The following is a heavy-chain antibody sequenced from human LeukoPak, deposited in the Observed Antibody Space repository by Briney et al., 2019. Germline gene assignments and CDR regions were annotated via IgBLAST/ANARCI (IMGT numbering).Heavy chain of an antibody. CDR2: ISYDGNNK. D-gene: IGHD6-19*01. CDR1: GFSFSNYG. Sequence: GGSLRLSCAASGFSFSNYGIHWVRQAPGKGLEWVAVISYDGNNKYYADSVKGRFTISRDNSKNTLYLQMNSLRAEDTAVYYCAIISTRIAVAGTDAFDIWGQGTMVTVSS. J-gene: IGHJ3*02. CDR3: AIISTRIAVAGTDAFDI. V-gene: IGHV3-30*03.